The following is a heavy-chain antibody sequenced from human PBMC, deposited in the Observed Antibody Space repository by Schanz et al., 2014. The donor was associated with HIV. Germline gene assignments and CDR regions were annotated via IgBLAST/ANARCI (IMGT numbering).Heavy chain of an antibody. CDR1: GGSISRYY. CDR2: IYYSGST. V-gene: IGHV4-59*01. CDR3: AGRGVILNAVDV. D-gene: IGHD2-21*01. Sequence: VQLQESGPGLVKPSETLSLTCSVSGGSISRYYWNWIRQPPGKGLEWIGYIYYSGSTSYNPSLTSRVTISVDTSKDQFSLKLSSVTAADTAVYYCAGRGVILNAVDVWGQGTMVTVSS. J-gene: IGHJ3*01.